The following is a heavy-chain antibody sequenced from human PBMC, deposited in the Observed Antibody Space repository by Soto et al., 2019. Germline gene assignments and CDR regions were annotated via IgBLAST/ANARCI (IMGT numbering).Heavy chain of an antibody. D-gene: IGHD2-2*01. J-gene: IGHJ6*02. CDR2: VSAGGGDT. V-gene: IGHV3-23*01. Sequence: GGSLRLSCAASGFTFNSYGMNWVRQAPGKGLEWVAGVSAGGGDTSYADSVKGRFTISRDNSKDTLYLQMNSLGAEDTAAYYCAKSSSRPRYYGMDVWGQGTTVTVSS. CDR3: AKSSSRPRYYGMDV. CDR1: GFTFNSYG.